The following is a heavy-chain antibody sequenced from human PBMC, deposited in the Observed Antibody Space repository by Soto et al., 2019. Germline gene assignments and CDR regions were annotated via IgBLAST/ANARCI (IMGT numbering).Heavy chain of an antibody. V-gene: IGHV3-23*01. Sequence: GGSLRLSALSLGFTFSSSAMTGVRQAQGKGREWVSAISGSGGSTTTADSVKGRFTISRDNSKNTPFLQMKSLIAEDTAVYYCAITFRRFLEWVLSAGYEYYSDYWGQGTLVTVSS. J-gene: IGHJ4*02. CDR3: AITFRRFLEWVLSAGYEYYSDY. CDR1: GFTFSSSA. CDR2: ISGSGGST. D-gene: IGHD3-3*01.